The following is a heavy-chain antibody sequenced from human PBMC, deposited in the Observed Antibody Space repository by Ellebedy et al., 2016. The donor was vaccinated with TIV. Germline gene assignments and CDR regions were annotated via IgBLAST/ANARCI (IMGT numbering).Heavy chain of an antibody. Sequence: ASVKVSCXASGYMFTSYSINWVRQAPGQGLEWMGRISGYNGNTHYAQRFQDRVTMTIDTSATTAYMELRSLRSDDTAVYFCARDNINNWFDPWGQGTLVTVSS. CDR2: ISGYNGNT. J-gene: IGHJ5*02. CDR3: ARDNINNWFDP. V-gene: IGHV1-18*04. CDR1: GYMFTSYS.